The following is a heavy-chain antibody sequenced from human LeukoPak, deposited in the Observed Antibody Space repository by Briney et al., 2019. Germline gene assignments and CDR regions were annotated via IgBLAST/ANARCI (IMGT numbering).Heavy chain of an antibody. J-gene: IGHJ3*01. CDR2: IKEDGSAK. V-gene: IGHV3-7*03. CDR1: GFTFSSYW. Sequence: PGGSLRLSCAVSGFTFSSYWMSWVRQAPGKGLEWVANIKEDGSAKDHVDSVKGRFTISGDNAKNSLSLQMNSLRAEDTAVYYCARVYSSSSGKNAFDFWGQGTLVTVSS. D-gene: IGHD6-6*01. CDR3: ARVYSSSSGKNAFDF.